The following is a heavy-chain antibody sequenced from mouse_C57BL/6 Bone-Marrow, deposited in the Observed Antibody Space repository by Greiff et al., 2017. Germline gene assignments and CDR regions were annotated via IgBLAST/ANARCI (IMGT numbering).Heavy chain of an antibody. CDR3: TTGYYGSSHYFDY. CDR1: GFNIKDDY. D-gene: IGHD1-1*01. Sequence: EVQLQQSGAELVRPGASVKLSCTASGFNIKDDYMHWVKQRPEQGLEWIGWIDPENGDTEYASKFQGKATITADTSSNTAYLQLSSLTSEDTAVDYCTTGYYGSSHYFDYWGQGTTLTVSS. J-gene: IGHJ2*01. V-gene: IGHV14-4*01. CDR2: IDPENGDT.